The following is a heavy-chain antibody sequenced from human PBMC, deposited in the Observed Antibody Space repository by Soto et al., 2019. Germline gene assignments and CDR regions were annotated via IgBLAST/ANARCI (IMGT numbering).Heavy chain of an antibody. J-gene: IGHJ6*02. V-gene: IGHV1-58*01. Sequence: SVKVSCKASGFTFTSSAVQWVRQARGQRLEWIGWIVVGSGNTNYAQKFQERVTITRDMSTSTAYMELSSLRSEDTAVYYCAADHGYSSSWYYYYGMDVWGQGTTVTVSS. D-gene: IGHD6-13*01. CDR1: GFTFTSSA. CDR2: IVVGSGNT. CDR3: AADHGYSSSWYYYYGMDV.